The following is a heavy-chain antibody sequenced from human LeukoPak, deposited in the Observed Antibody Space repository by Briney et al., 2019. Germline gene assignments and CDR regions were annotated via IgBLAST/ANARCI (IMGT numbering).Heavy chain of an antibody. J-gene: IGHJ6*03. Sequence: ASVKVSCKASGGAFSSHAISWVRQAPGQGLEWMGGIIPISGTANYAQKFQGRVTISADESTSTAYMELSSLRSEDTAVFYCAYHRWYSSTWPTPHYPHYYYMDVWGKGTTVTVSS. CDR2: IIPISGTA. CDR3: AYHRWYSSTWPTPHYPHYYYMDV. CDR1: GGAFSSHA. V-gene: IGHV1-69*13. D-gene: IGHD6-13*01.